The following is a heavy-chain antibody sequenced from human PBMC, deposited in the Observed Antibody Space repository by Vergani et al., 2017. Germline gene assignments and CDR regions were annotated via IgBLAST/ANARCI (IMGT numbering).Heavy chain of an antibody. Sequence: EVQLVESGGGLVQPGGSLRLSCAASGFTFSSYAMSWVRQAPGKGLEWVSAISGSGGSTYYADSVKGRFTISRDNSKNTLYLQMNSLRAEDTAVYYCARLIMITFGGIITHHDAYDIWGQGTMVTVSS. V-gene: IGHV3-23*04. D-gene: IGHD3-16*02. CDR2: ISGSGGST. CDR3: ARLIMITFGGIITHHDAYDI. CDR1: GFTFSSYA. J-gene: IGHJ3*02.